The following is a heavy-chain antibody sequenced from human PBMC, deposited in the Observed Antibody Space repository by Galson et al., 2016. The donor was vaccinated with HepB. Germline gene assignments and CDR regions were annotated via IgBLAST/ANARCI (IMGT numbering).Heavy chain of an antibody. J-gene: IGHJ6*02. CDR2: IKCKIDGGTT. V-gene: IGHV3-15*07. D-gene: IGHD1-26*01. CDR1: GFILSNNW. Sequence: SLRLSCAASGFILSNNWMHWVRQAPGKGLEWVGRIKCKIDGGTTDYAAPVKGRFIISRDDSINRLYLQMNSLKTEDTAVYYCTTGEWGVGPTYQYYYYGMDVWGQGTTVTVS. CDR3: TTGEWGVGPTYQYYYYGMDV.